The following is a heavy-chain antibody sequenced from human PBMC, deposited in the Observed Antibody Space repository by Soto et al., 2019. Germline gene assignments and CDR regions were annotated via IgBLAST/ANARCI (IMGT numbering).Heavy chain of an antibody. CDR3: AKGFGSTWSFFDY. Sequence: GSLRLSCAASVLTFSTYAMSWVRQAPGKGLERVAGISDSGDASFHADSVKGRFTISRDNSKNTLYLHMISLRAEDTAVYYCAKGFGSTWSFFDYWGQGVLVTVSS. D-gene: IGHD6-13*01. CDR2: ISDSGDAS. V-gene: IGHV3-23*01. J-gene: IGHJ4*02. CDR1: VLTFSTYA.